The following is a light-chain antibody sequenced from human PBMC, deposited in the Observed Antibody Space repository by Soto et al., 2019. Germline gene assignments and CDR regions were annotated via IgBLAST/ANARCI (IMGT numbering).Light chain of an antibody. Sequence: QSVLTQPASVSGSPGQSITISCTGSSSDVGGYDYVSWYQQLPAKGPKLMIYDVKNRPSGVSNRFSGSKSGNTASLTISGLQAEDEADYYCGSYTSGRTYVFGTGTKLTVL. CDR3: GSYTSGRTYV. CDR2: DVK. V-gene: IGLV2-14*03. J-gene: IGLJ1*01. CDR1: SSDVGGYDY.